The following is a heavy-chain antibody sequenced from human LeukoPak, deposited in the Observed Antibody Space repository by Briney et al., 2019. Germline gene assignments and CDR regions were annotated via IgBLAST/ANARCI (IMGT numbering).Heavy chain of an antibody. J-gene: IGHJ4*02. CDR3: ARESGYAVGDF. V-gene: IGHV3-53*01. D-gene: IGHD5-12*01. CDR1: GFTVRSNY. Sequence: PGRSLRLSCAASGFTVRSNYMSWFRQAPGKGLEWASVIYNDGRTYYADSVKGRFIISKDISKNTLYLQMNNLRADDTAVYYCARESGYAVGDFWGRGTLVTVSS. CDR2: IYNDGRT.